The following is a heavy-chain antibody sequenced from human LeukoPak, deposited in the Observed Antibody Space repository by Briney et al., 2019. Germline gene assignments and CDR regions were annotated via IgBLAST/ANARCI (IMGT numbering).Heavy chain of an antibody. J-gene: IGHJ4*02. CDR3: ATSRYDSSGYYGIMGY. D-gene: IGHD3-22*01. Sequence: GGSLRLSCAASGFTFSSYGMHWVRQAPGKGLEWVAFIRYDGSNKYYADSVKGRFTISRDNAKNSLYLQMNSLRAEDTAVYYCATSRYDSSGYYGIMGYWGQGTLVTVSS. CDR1: GFTFSSYG. V-gene: IGHV3-30*02. CDR2: IRYDGSNK.